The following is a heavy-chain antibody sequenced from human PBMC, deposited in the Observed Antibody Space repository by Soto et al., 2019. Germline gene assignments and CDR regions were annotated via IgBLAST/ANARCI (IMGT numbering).Heavy chain of an antibody. J-gene: IGHJ5*02. CDR1: GFSFSSHG. V-gene: IGHV3-30*18. CDR3: AKDHLPTTITTPWFDP. CDR2: ISYDGNNK. Sequence: QVQLVGSGGGVVQPGRSLRLSCEASGFSFSSHGMHWVRQAPGKGLEWLAVISYDGNNKYYADSVKGRFSISGDNYKNTLYLQMNSLRAEDTAVYYCAKDHLPTTITTPWFDPWGQGTLVTVSS. D-gene: IGHD4-17*01.